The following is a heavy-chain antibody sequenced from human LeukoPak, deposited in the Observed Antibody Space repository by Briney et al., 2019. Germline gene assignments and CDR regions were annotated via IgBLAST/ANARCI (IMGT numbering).Heavy chain of an antibody. J-gene: IGHJ6*02. Sequence: ASVKVSCKASGYTFTTYAMHWVRQAPGQRLEWMGWINAGNGNTKFSQKFQGRVTITRDTSASTAYMELSSLRSEDTAVYYCARSQNYCSSTSCHYYYYYYGMDVWGQGTTVTVSS. D-gene: IGHD2-2*01. CDR2: INAGNGNT. CDR3: ARSQNYCSSTSCHYYYYYYGMDV. CDR1: GYTFTTYA. V-gene: IGHV1-3*01.